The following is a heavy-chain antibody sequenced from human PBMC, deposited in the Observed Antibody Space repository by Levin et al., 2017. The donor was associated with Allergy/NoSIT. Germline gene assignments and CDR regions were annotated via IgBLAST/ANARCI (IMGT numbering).Heavy chain of an antibody. Sequence: GESLKISCKGSGYSFTSYWIGWVRQMPGKGLEWMGIIYPGDSDTRYSPSLQGQVTISADKSISTAYLQWSSLKASDTAMYYCARHRLGGYGDYFWFDPWGQGTLVTVSS. V-gene: IGHV5-51*01. CDR3: ARHRLGGYGDYFWFDP. D-gene: IGHD4-17*01. CDR1: GYSFTSYW. J-gene: IGHJ5*02. CDR2: IYPGDSDT.